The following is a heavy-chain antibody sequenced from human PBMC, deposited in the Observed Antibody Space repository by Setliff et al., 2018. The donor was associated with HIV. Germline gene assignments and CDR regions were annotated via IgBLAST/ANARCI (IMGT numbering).Heavy chain of an antibody. Sequence: LSLTCAVSGYSISSGYYWGWIRQPPGKGLEWIGSIYHSGSTYYNPSLKSRVTISEDTSKNQFSLKLTSVTASDTAVYYCASLPPLYDSSGYYFDYWGQGTLVTVSS. CDR3: ASLPPLYDSSGYYFDY. CDR2: IYHSGST. V-gene: IGHV4-38-2*01. CDR1: GYSISSGYY. J-gene: IGHJ4*02. D-gene: IGHD3-22*01.